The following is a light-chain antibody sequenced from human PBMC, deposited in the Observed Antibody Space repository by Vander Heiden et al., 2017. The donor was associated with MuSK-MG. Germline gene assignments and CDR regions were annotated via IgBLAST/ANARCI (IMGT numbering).Light chain of an antibody. CDR1: QDIGNF. V-gene: IGKV1-33*01. CDR3: LQYDFMHPFT. CDR2: EAS. J-gene: IGKJ3*01. Sequence: DIQMTQSPSSLSASVGDRVTITCQASQDIGNFLNWYQHKPGKAPELLISEASTLQSGVPSRFSGSGVGTDFTLTINGLQPEDFATYYCLQYDFMHPFTFGPGT.